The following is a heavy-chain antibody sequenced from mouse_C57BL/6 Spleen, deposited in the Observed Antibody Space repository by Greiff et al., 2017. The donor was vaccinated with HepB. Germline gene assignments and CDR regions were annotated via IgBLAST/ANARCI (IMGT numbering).Heavy chain of an antibody. CDR1: GYTFTSYW. CDR3: ARGDYYGSSSTVDY. D-gene: IGHD1-1*01. CDR2: IDPSDSYT. V-gene: IGHV1-69*01. Sequence: VQLQQPGAELVMPGASVKLSCKASGYTFTSYWMHWVKQRPGQGLEWIGEIDPSDSYTNYNQKFKGKSTLTVDKSSSTAYMQLSSLTSEDSAVYYCARGDYYGSSSTVDYWGQGPSVTVSS. J-gene: IGHJ4*01.